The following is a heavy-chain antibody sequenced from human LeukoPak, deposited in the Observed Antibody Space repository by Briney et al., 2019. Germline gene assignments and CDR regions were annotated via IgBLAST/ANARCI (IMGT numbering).Heavy chain of an antibody. CDR1: GGSISSGGYY. V-gene: IGHV4-30-2*01. Sequence: SETLSLTCTVSGGSISSGGYYWSWIRQPPGKGLEWIGYIYHSGSTYYNPSLKSRVTISVDRSKNQFSLKLSSVTAADTAVYYCARGFSWAWGVQPHAFDIWGQGTMVTVSS. CDR2: IYHSGST. CDR3: ARGFSWAWGVQPHAFDI. J-gene: IGHJ3*02. D-gene: IGHD3-10*01.